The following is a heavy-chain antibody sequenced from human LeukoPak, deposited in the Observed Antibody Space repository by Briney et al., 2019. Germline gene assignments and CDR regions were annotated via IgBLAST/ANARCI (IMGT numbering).Heavy chain of an antibody. Sequence: KPSETLSLTCTVSGGSISSYYWSWIRQPPGKGLEGIGYIYYSGSTNYNPSLKSRVTISVDTSKNQFSLKLSSVTAADTAVYYCARAVAGMAFDIWGQGTMVTVSS. J-gene: IGHJ3*02. CDR2: IYYSGST. CDR3: ARAVAGMAFDI. CDR1: GGSISSYY. D-gene: IGHD6-19*01. V-gene: IGHV4-59*01.